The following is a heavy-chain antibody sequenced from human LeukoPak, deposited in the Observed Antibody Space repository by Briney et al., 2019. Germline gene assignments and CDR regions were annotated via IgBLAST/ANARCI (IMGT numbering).Heavy chain of an antibody. CDR1: GFTFRSYT. V-gene: IGHV3-15*01. CDR3: TTELYTIFGVVKSAFDI. Sequence: GGSLRLSCAASGFTFRSYTMRWVRQAPGKGLEWVGRIKSKTDGGTTDYAAPVKGRFTISRDDSKNTLYLQMNSLKTEDTAVYYCTTELYTIFGVVKSAFDIWGQGTMVTVSS. D-gene: IGHD3-3*01. J-gene: IGHJ3*02. CDR2: IKSKTDGGTT.